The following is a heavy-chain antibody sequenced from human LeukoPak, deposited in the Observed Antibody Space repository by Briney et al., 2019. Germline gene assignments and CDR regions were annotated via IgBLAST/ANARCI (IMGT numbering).Heavy chain of an antibody. CDR2: ISGGSGYI. CDR1: GFTFSSYS. J-gene: IGHJ6*02. D-gene: IGHD2-2*01. V-gene: IGHV3-21*01. Sequence: PGGSLSLSCAASGFTFSSYSMNWVRQAPGKGLEGVSSISGGSGYIDYADSVKGRFTVSRDNAKNSLYLQMNSLRDEDTAVCYCARGPFSSPGGMDVWGQGTTVTVSS. CDR3: ARGPFSSPGGMDV.